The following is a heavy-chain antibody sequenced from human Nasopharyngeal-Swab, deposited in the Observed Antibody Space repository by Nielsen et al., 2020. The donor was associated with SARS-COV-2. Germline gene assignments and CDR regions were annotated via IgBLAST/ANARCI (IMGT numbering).Heavy chain of an antibody. Sequence: VRQAPGKGLKWVAVISYDGSNKYYADSVKGRFTISKDNSKNTLYLQMNSLRAEDTAVYYCARDHLYCSGGSCYRNYYGMDVWGQGTTVTVSS. D-gene: IGHD2-15*01. V-gene: IGHV3-30-3*01. CDR3: ARDHLYCSGGSCYRNYYGMDV. CDR2: ISYDGSNK. J-gene: IGHJ6*02.